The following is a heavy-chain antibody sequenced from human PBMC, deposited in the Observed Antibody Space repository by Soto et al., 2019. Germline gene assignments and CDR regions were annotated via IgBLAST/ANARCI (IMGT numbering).Heavy chain of an antibody. CDR1: GFTFSDYA. Sequence: VQLVESGGGVVQPGRSLRLSCAASGFTFSDYAMHWVRQAPGKGLEWVAVVSHDGRNTHYADSVKGRFTISRDSFKNTVSVEMTSLRAEDTAVYYCAKGGRQWLVTSDFNYWGQGALVTVSS. D-gene: IGHD6-19*01. J-gene: IGHJ4*02. CDR3: AKGGRQWLVTSDFNY. V-gene: IGHV3-30*18. CDR2: VSHDGRNT.